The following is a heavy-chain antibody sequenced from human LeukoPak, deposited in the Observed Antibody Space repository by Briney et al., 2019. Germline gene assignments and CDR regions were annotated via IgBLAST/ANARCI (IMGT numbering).Heavy chain of an antibody. CDR3: AKTKAGYGGNSDY. CDR1: GITFSSYG. CDR2: ISDDGSNK. Sequence: GGSLRLSCAASGITFSSYGMQWVRQAPGKGLEWVAVISDDGSNKYYGDAVKGRFTISRDNFKSTLYLQMNSLRADDTAVYYCAKTKAGYGGNSDYWGQGTLVTVSS. D-gene: IGHD4-23*01. V-gene: IGHV3-30*18. J-gene: IGHJ4*02.